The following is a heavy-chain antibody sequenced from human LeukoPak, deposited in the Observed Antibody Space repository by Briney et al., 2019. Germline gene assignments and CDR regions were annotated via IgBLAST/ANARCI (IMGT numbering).Heavy chain of an antibody. CDR1: GFTFSSYP. Sequence: PGGSLRLSCAAPGFTFSSYPMSWVRQAPGKGLEWVSVIIGSGITTFYADSVKGRFTISRDNSKNTLYLQMNSLRAEDTAVYYCATNPELYYWFDPWGQGTLVTVSS. V-gene: IGHV3-23*01. D-gene: IGHD1-14*01. CDR2: IIGSGITT. J-gene: IGHJ5*02. CDR3: ATNPELYYWFDP.